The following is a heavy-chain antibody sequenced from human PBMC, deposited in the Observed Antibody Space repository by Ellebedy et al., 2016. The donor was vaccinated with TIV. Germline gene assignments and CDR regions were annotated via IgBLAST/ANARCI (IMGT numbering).Heavy chain of an antibody. CDR3: ARERWELLRHFDY. D-gene: IGHD1-26*01. Sequence: ASVKVSCXASGYTFTGYYMHWVRQAPGQGLEWMGWINPNSGGTNYAQKFQGRVTMTRDTSISTAYMELSRLRSDDTAVYYCARERWELLRHFDYWGQGTLVTVSS. CDR1: GYTFTGYY. V-gene: IGHV1-2*02. CDR2: INPNSGGT. J-gene: IGHJ4*02.